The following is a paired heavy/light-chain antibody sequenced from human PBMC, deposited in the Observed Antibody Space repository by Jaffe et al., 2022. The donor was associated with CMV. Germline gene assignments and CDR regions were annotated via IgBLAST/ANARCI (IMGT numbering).Heavy chain of an antibody. D-gene: IGHD1-1*01. CDR3: ARNWNQDGYFDL. CDR2: INPNSGTT. CDR1: GYRLTAYY. V-gene: IGHV1-2*02. Sequence: QEQLVQSGAEVKKPGASVKVSCEASGYRLTAYYLHWVRQAPGQGLEWVGWINPNSGTTTYAQKFKGRVTMTRDTSVNTAYLELPSLRFDDTAVYYCARNWNQDGYFDLWGRGTLVSVSS. J-gene: IGHJ2*01.
Light chain of an antibody. CDR1: SFNIGSNP. CDR3: AARDDSTGGVV. Sequence: QSVLTQPPSASGTPGQRVTISCSGNSFNIGSNPVNWYQQLPGTAPKLLIYTNSRRPSGVPARFSGSRSGTSASLAISGLQSDDEADYYCAARDDSTGGVVFGGGTKLTVL. V-gene: IGLV1-44*01. CDR2: TNS. J-gene: IGLJ3*02.